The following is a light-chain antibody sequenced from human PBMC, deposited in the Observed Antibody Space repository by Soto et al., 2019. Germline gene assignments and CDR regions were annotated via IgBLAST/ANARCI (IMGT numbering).Light chain of an antibody. CDR3: SSFTSDTSMI. Sequence: QSALTQPASVSGSPGQSITISCTGPRNDCSSYHYVSWYQQHPVKAPKLMIYEVTSRSSGVSNRFSGPNSGNTASLTISGLQAADEADYYCSSFTSDTSMIFGGGTKVTVL. J-gene: IGLJ2*01. CDR2: EVT. CDR1: RNDCSSYHY. V-gene: IGLV2-14*01.